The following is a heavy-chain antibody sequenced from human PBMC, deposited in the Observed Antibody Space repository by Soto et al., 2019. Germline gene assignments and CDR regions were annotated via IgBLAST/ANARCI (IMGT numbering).Heavy chain of an antibody. CDR1: GFTFSNYA. CDR2: ISSNGGNT. CDR3: VRGHCTSMSCYGLRNPTSGTENIYGAHV. V-gene: IGHV3-64D*06. D-gene: IGHD2-2*01. Sequence: GSLTLACSASGFTFSNYAMHCVRQAPGKGLEYVSAISSNGGNTYYADSVKGRFTISRDNSKNTLYLQMSSLRTEDTAVYYCVRGHCTSMSCYGLRNPTSGTENIYGAHVWGQGT. J-gene: IGHJ6*02.